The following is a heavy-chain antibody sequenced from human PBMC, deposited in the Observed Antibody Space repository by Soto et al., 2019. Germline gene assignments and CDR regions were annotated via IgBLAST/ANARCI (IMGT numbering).Heavy chain of an antibody. CDR3: ARYYDFWSGFSAAFDI. D-gene: IGHD3-3*01. J-gene: IGHJ3*02. CDR2: ISAYNGNT. Sequence: ASVKVSCKASGYTFTSYGISWVRQAPGQGLEWMGWISAYNGNTNYAQKLQGRVTMTTDTSTSTAYMELRSLRSDDTAVYYCARYYDFWSGFSAAFDIWGQGTMVTVSS. V-gene: IGHV1-18*01. CDR1: GYTFTSYG.